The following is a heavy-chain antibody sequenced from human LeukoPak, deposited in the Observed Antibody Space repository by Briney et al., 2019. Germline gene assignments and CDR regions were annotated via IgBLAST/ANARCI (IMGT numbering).Heavy chain of an antibody. V-gene: IGHV1-2*02. CDR3: AREVDCSSPSCQLDY. CDR2: INPNSGGT. Sequence: ASVKVSCKASGYTFTGYYMHWVRQAPGQGLEWMAWINPNSGGTNHAQKFQGRVTMTRDTSITTAYLELSSLRSDDTAVYYCAREVDCSSPSCQLDYWGQGTLVTVSS. D-gene: IGHD2-2*01. J-gene: IGHJ4*02. CDR1: GYTFTGYY.